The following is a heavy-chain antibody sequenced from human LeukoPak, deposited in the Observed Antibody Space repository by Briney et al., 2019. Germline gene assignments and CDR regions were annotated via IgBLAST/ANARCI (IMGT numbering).Heavy chain of an antibody. V-gene: IGHV4-59*01. Sequence: SETLSLTCTVSGASINGYYWNWIRLPPGKRLEWIGHIYDSGNTKYNPSLASRVTMSVDTSKNQFFLKLNSVTDADTALYYCVRGYYDSRGYSAPFDYWGQGTLVTVSS. CDR1: GASINGYY. J-gene: IGHJ4*02. D-gene: IGHD3-22*01. CDR2: IYDSGNT. CDR3: VRGYYDSRGYSAPFDY.